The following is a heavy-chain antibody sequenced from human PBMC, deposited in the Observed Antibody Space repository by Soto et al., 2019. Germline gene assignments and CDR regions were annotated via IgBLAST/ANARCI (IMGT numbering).Heavy chain of an antibody. J-gene: IGHJ6*02. CDR3: ARARRGAPYYYTMDL. CDR2: ISGSGGIT. CDR1: GFTFSSYA. D-gene: IGHD3-10*01. Sequence: GGSLRLSCIASGFTFSSYAMTWVRQAPGKGLEWVSDISGSGGITYYADSVKGRFTISRDNSKNTMNLQMNSLRADDTAVYYCARARRGAPYYYTMDLWGQGTTVTVSS. V-gene: IGHV3-23*01.